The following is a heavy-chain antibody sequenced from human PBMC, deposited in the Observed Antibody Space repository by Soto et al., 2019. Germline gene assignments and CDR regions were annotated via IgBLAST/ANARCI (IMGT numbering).Heavy chain of an antibody. CDR1: GGSFSGYY. Sequence: SETLSLTCAVYGGSFSGYYWSWIRQPPGKGLEWIGEINHSGSTNYNPSLKSRVTISVDTSKNQFSLKLSSVTAADTAVYYCARASSYGSGSYYNSRYYYYGMDVWGQGTTVT. J-gene: IGHJ6*02. V-gene: IGHV4-34*01. CDR3: ARASSYGSGSYYNSRYYYYGMDV. D-gene: IGHD3-10*01. CDR2: INHSGST.